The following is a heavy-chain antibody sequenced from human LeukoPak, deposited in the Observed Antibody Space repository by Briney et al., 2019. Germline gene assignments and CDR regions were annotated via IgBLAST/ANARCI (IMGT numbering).Heavy chain of an antibody. V-gene: IGHV4-59*01. CDR3: ARRSGTRVGWFDP. J-gene: IGHJ5*02. CDR2: IYYSGST. Sequence: PSETLSLTCSVSGRSISSYYWSSIRQPPGKGLEWVGYIYYSGSTNYNPSLRSRVTISVDTSKNQFSLKLSAVTAADTAVYYCARRSGTRVGWFDPWGQGTLVTVSS. CDR1: GRSISSYY. D-gene: IGHD2-2*01.